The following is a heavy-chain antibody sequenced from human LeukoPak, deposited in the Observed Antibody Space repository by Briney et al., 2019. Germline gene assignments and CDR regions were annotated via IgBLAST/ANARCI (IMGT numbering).Heavy chain of an antibody. D-gene: IGHD1-26*01. Sequence: GESLKISCKGSGYSFTTYWIGWVRQMPGKGLEWMGIIYPGDSETRYSPSFQGRVTISADTSISTTYLQWSSLKASDTAMYYCARRFSGSFFYWYFDLWGRGTLVTVSS. CDR1: GYSFTTYW. J-gene: IGHJ2*01. CDR2: IYPGDSET. CDR3: ARRFSGSFFYWYFDL. V-gene: IGHV5-51*01.